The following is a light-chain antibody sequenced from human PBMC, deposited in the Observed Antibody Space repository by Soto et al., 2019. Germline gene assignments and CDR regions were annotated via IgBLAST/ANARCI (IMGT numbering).Light chain of an antibody. Sequence: QSVLTQPASVSGSPGQSTTISCTGPSSDVGSYNLVSWYQQHPGKAPKLVIYEVNKRPSGVSNRFSGSKSGNTASLTISGLQAEDEADYYCCSYAGSNNTFYVFGTGTKVTVL. V-gene: IGLV2-23*02. CDR2: EVN. J-gene: IGLJ1*01. CDR1: SSDVGSYNL. CDR3: CSYAGSNNTFYV.